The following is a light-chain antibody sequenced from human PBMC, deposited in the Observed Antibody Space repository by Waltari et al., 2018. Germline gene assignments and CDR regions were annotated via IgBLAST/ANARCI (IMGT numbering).Light chain of an antibody. CDR3: QQYYSAPRT. CDR1: KRVSDTSNNKTY. Sequence: DIVMTQSPDSLTVSLGERAPINCKSSKRVSDTSNNKTYLDRFQQKPGQPPKRLTYWASTRESGVPDRCSGRGSGTDFTLTISSLQAEDVAVYYCQQYYSAPRTFGQGTKVEIK. V-gene: IGKV4-1*01. CDR2: WAS. J-gene: IGKJ1*01.